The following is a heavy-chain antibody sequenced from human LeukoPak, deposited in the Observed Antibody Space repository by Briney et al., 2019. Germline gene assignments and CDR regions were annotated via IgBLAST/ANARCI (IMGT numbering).Heavy chain of an antibody. Sequence: GGSLRLSCAASGFTFMTYWMTWVRQAPGKGLEYVAAVSRNGGRTYYANSVKGRFTISRDNSRNTLYLQMGSLRPEDTALYYCARDLRSGAYYYFYMDVWGNGTTVVVSS. D-gene: IGHD3-3*01. J-gene: IGHJ6*03. CDR2: VSRNGGRT. CDR3: ARDLRSGAYYYFYMDV. V-gene: IGHV3-64*01. CDR1: GFTFMTYW.